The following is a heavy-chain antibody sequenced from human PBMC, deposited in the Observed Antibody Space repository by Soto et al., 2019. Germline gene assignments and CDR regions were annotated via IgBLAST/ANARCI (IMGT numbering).Heavy chain of an antibody. V-gene: IGHV1-2*02. J-gene: IGHJ6*03. CDR1: GYTFTANY. CDR2: INPHTGGT. Sequence: QVQLVQSGAEVTKPGASVKVSFKASGYTFTANYVHWVRQAPGQGLEWMGWINPHTGGTDYAQTFQGRVTMTRDTSISTAYMELSRLTSDDTAVYYCARYQYWSGYLDAWGKGTTVTVSS. D-gene: IGHD3-3*01. CDR3: ARYQYWSGYLDA.